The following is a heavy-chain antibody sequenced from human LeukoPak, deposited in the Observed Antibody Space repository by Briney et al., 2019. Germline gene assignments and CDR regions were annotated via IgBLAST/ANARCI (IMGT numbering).Heavy chain of an antibody. CDR2: IRYDGSNK. D-gene: IGHD4-17*01. CDR1: GFTFSSYG. CDR3: AKGPLRSSDY. Sequence: GGSLRLSCAASGFTFSSYGMHWVRQAPGKGLEWVAFIRYDGSNKYYADSVKGRFTISRDNSKNTLHLQMNSLRAEDTAVYYCAKGPLRSSDYWGQGTLVTVSS. V-gene: IGHV3-30*02. J-gene: IGHJ4*02.